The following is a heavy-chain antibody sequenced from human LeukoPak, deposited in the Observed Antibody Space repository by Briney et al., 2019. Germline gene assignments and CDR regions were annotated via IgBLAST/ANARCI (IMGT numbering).Heavy chain of an antibody. Sequence: SETXSLTCTVSGGSISSSSYYRGWIRQPPGKGLEWIGSIYYSGSTYYNPSLKSRVTISVDTSKNQFSLKLSSVTAADTAVYYCTRAGYCSSTSCYEGAHWGQGTLVTVSS. CDR1: GGSISSSSYY. D-gene: IGHD2-2*01. V-gene: IGHV4-39*07. CDR3: TRAGYCSSTSCYEGAH. CDR2: IYYSGST. J-gene: IGHJ4*02.